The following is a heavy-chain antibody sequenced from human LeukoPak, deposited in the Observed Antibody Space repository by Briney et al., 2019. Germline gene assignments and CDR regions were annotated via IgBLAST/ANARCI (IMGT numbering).Heavy chain of an antibody. CDR1: GFTFSNYM. Sequence: PGGSLRLSCAASGFTFSNYMMHWVRQAPGKGLEWVANIKQDGSEKYYVDSVKGRFTISRDNAKNSLYLQMNSLRAEDTAVYYCASQASGYSIYFDYWGQGTLVTVSS. J-gene: IGHJ4*02. CDR3: ASQASGYSIYFDY. D-gene: IGHD4-23*01. V-gene: IGHV3-7*03. CDR2: IKQDGSEK.